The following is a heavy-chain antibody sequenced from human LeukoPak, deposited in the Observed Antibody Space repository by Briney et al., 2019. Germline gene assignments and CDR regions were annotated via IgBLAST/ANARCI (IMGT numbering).Heavy chain of an antibody. J-gene: IGHJ5*02. V-gene: IGHV4-34*01. D-gene: IGHD5-24*01. CDR1: GGSFSGYY. CDR2: INHSGST. CDR3: ARAPRRRGWFDP. Sequence: SETLSLTCAVYGGSFSGYYWSWIRQPPGKGLEWIGEINHSGSTNYNPSLKSRVTISVDTSKNQFSLKLSSVTAADTAVYYCARAPRRRGWFDPWGQGTLVTVSS.